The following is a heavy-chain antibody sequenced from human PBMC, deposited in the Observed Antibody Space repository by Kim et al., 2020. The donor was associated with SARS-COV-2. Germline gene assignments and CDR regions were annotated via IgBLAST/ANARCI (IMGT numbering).Heavy chain of an antibody. CDR3: ARVRSIAAAGMAFDI. V-gene: IGHV1-69*01. Sequence: QKFQGRVTITADESTSTAYMELSSLRSEDTAVYYCARVRSIAAAGMAFDIWGQGTMVTVSS. D-gene: IGHD6-13*01. J-gene: IGHJ3*02.